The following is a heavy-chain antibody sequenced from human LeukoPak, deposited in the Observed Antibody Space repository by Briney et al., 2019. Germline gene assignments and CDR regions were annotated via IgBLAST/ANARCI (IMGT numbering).Heavy chain of an antibody. D-gene: IGHD5-12*01. V-gene: IGHV4-38-2*01. CDR3: ARQKSGYDSPIGY. CDR1: GYSISSGYY. CDR2: IYHSGST. J-gene: IGHJ4*02. Sequence: SETLSLTCAVSGYSISSGYYWGWTRQPPGKGLEWIGSIYHSGSTYYNPSLKSRVTISVDTSKNQFSLKLSSVTAADTAVYYCARQKSGYDSPIGYWGQGTLVTVSS.